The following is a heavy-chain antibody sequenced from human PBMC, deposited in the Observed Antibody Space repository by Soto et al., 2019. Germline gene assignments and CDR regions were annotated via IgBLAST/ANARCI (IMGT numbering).Heavy chain of an antibody. CDR2: IYHSGTT. V-gene: IGHV4-59*01. J-gene: IGHJ4*02. CDR1: GDSITGSY. D-gene: IGHD1-26*01. CDR3: ARDMPYAAGSLAGCGY. Sequence: QVQLRESGPGLVQPSETLSLTCTVSGDSITGSYWSWIRQPPGKTLEWIGYIYHSGTTTYNPSLKSRVSISVDTSKNPFSLRLTSVIAADTAVYYCARDMPYAAGSLAGCGYWGQGILVTVSS.